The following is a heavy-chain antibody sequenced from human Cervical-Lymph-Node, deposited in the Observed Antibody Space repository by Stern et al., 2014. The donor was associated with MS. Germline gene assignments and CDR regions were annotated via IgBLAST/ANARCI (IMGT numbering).Heavy chain of an antibody. CDR1: GSSISTGEVG. CDR3: TRSRSYTYGAKRAWYFDL. CDR2: SYWDEDQ. Sequence: QVTLKESGTTLVKHTQTLTLTCTFYGSSISTGEVGVGGIRQPPGKALEWLALSYWDEDQRYSPSLQGRLTITKDTSKSQVVLTMTNMDPVDTATYYCTRSRSYTYGAKRAWYFDLWGRGTHVTVAS. V-gene: IGHV2-5*02. J-gene: IGHJ2*01. D-gene: IGHD4-23*01.